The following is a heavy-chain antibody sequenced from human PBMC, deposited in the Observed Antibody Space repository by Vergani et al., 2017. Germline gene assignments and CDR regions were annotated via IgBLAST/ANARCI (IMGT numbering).Heavy chain of an antibody. CDR3: ARIHRTTVVTPDY. Sequence: DVHLAESGGGFFQPGGSLRLSCSASGFSFNSYWMHWVRQVPGKGLLWVSRIKSDGSITAYADSVKGRFTISRDNAQNTLYLQMNSLRAEDTAVYYCARIHRTTVVTPDYWGQGTLVTVSS. V-gene: IGHV3-74*03. D-gene: IGHD4-23*01. CDR1: GFSFNSYW. J-gene: IGHJ4*02. CDR2: IKSDGSIT.